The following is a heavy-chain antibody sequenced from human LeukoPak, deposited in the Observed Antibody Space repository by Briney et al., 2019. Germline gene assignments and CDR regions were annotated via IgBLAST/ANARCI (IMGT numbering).Heavy chain of an antibody. V-gene: IGHV1-69*04. CDR2: IIHIIGIT. D-gene: IGHD5-18*01. CDR1: VGTFGSYA. J-gene: IGHJ4*02. Sequence: SVKVSSKPSVGTFGSYAISWVRQAPGQGLEWMGRIIHIIGITNYAQKLQGRVTITADTSTSTAYLELSSLRSEDTAVYYRARPQWGQLWFFDYWGQGTLVTVSS. CDR3: ARPQWGQLWFFDY.